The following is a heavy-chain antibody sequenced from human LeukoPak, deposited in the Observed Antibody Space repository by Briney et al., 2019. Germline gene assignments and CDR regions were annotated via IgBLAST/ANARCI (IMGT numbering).Heavy chain of an antibody. CDR1: GYTFTDYY. J-gene: IGHJ4*02. Sequence: ASVKVSCKASGYTFTDYYMHWVRQAPGQGPEWMGWINPNGGGTNYAQKFQGRVTMTRDTSINTAYMELSRLGSDDTAVYYCARGPATYYDFWSGYFDWGQGALVTVSS. V-gene: IGHV1-2*02. CDR3: ARGPATYYDFWSGYFD. CDR2: INPNGGGT. D-gene: IGHD3-3*01.